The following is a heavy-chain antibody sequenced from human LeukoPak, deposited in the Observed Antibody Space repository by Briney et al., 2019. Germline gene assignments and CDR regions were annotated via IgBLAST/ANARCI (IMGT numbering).Heavy chain of an antibody. CDR2: IYSSGST. CDR3: ARVESSANRKAFAY. V-gene: IGHV3-53*01. D-gene: IGHD6-25*01. J-gene: IGHJ4*02. CDR1: GFTVSSNY. Sequence: GGSLRLSCAASGFTVSSNYMSWVRQAPGKGLEWVSVIYSSGSTYYADSVKGRFPITRDNSKNTLYLQMSGLRAEDTAVYYGARVESSANRKAFAYWGQGTLVTVSS.